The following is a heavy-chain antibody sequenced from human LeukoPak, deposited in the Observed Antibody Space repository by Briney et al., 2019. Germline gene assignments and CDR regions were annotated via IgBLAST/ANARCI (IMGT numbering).Heavy chain of an antibody. Sequence: GGSLRLSXAASGFTFSDYYMSWLRQAPGKGLEWVSYISSSGSTIYYADSVKGRFTISRDNAKNSLYLQMNSLRAEDTAVYYCARDGSRFLEWPRLWGQGTLVTVSS. CDR3: ARDGSRFLEWPRL. CDR2: ISSSGSTI. CDR1: GFTFSDYY. V-gene: IGHV3-11*04. D-gene: IGHD3-3*01. J-gene: IGHJ4*02.